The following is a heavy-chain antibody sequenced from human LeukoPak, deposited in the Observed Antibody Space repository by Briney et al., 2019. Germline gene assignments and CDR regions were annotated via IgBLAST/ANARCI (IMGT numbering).Heavy chain of an antibody. D-gene: IGHD3-22*01. Sequence: GGSLRLSCAASGFTFSSYAMSWVRQAPGKGLEWVSAISARGGSTYYADSVKGRFSISRDNSKNTLYLQMNSLRAEDTAVYYCAKDYYYDSSGYYSGLDDYWGQGTLVTVSS. CDR1: GFTFSSYA. CDR3: AKDYYYDSSGYYSGLDDY. J-gene: IGHJ4*02. CDR2: ISARGGST. V-gene: IGHV3-23*01.